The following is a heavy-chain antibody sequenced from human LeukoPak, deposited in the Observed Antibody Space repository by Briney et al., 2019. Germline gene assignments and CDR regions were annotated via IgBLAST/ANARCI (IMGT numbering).Heavy chain of an antibody. CDR2: IIPIFGTA. D-gene: IGHD2-2*02. CDR3: ARSSGYCSSTSCYNPDI. CDR1: GGTSSSYA. J-gene: IGHJ3*02. Sequence: ASVKVSCKASGGTSSSYAISWVRQAPGQGLEWMGGIIPIFGTANYAQKFQGRVTITTDESTSTAYMELSSLRSEDTAVYYCARSSGYCSSTSCYNPDIWGQGTMVTVSS. V-gene: IGHV1-69*05.